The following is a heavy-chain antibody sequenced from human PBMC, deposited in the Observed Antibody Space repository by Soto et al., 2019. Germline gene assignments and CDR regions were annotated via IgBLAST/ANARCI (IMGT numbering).Heavy chain of an antibody. Sequence: QVQIQQWGAGLLKPSETLSLTCAVYGGSFSGYYWSWIRQPPGKGLEWIGEINHSGNTNYNPSLKSRVSISVDTSKNQFSLKLSSVTAADTAVYYCARVSDYWGQGTMVTVSS. V-gene: IGHV4-34*01. CDR1: GGSFSGYY. CDR3: ARVSDY. CDR2: INHSGNT. J-gene: IGHJ4*02.